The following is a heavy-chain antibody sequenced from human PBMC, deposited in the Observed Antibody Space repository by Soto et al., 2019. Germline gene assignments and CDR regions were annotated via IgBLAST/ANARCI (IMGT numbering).Heavy chain of an antibody. Sequence: GASVKVSCKASGYTFTRCTMNWVRQAPGQRLEWMGWINPDNGNTKSSQKFQDRVIITRDTSASTAYTDLSSLRSEDTAVYYCARGIATGQLDPWGQGTLVTVSS. CDR2: INPDNGNT. V-gene: IGHV1-3*01. J-gene: IGHJ5*02. D-gene: IGHD2-15*01. CDR3: ARGIATGQLDP. CDR1: GYTFTRCT.